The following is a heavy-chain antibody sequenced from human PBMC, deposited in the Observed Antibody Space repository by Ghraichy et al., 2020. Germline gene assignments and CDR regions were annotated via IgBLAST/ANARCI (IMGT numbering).Heavy chain of an antibody. CDR1: GFTFSSYW. D-gene: IGHD5-24*01. J-gene: IGHJ3*02. CDR2: IKQDGSEK. Sequence: GGSLRLSCAASGFTFSSYWMSWVRQAPGKGLEWVANIKQDGSEKYYVDSVKGRFTISRDNAKNSLYLQMNSLRAEDTAVYYCARDPGWLQPDDAFDIWGQGTMVTVSS. CDR3: ARDPGWLQPDDAFDI. V-gene: IGHV3-7*01.